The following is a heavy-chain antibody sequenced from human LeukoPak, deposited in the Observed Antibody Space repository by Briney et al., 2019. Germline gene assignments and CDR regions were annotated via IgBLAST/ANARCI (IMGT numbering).Heavy chain of an antibody. CDR1: GFTFSDYY. CDR2: ISSSGSTI. V-gene: IGHV3-11*01. CDR3: ARVKRGPRSYFDY. Sequence: PGGSLRLSCAASGFTFSDYYMSWIRQAPGKGLEWVSYISSSGSTIYYADSVKGRFTTSRDNAKNSLYLQMNSLRAEDTAVYYCARVKRGPRSYFDYWGQGTLVTVSS. J-gene: IGHJ4*02. D-gene: IGHD3-10*01.